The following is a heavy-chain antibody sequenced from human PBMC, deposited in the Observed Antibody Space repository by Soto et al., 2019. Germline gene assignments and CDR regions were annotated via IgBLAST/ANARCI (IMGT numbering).Heavy chain of an antibody. Sequence: PGGSLRLSCAASGFTFSDHYMDWVRQAPGKGLEWVGRTRNKANSYTTEYAASVKGRFTISRDDSKNSLYLQMNSLKTEDTAVYYCARVLVVRCGSDDAFLLSCPAPIVSV. D-gene: IGHD3-10*01. CDR3: ARVLVVRCGSDDAFLL. V-gene: IGHV3-72*01. J-gene: IGHJ3*01. CDR2: TRNKANSYTT. CDR1: GFTFSDHY.